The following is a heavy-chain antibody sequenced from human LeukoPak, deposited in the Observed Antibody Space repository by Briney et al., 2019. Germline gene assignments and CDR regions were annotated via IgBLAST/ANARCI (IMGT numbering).Heavy chain of an antibody. Sequence: GASVKVSCKASGGTFSSHTITWVRQAPGQGLEWMGRIIPIDGLGNNAQKFQDRVTITADISTSIIYMEMSSLGSDDTAVYFCAREREGDSGNYWGGYFDSWGQGTLVIVSS. CDR3: AREREGDSGNYWGGYFDS. J-gene: IGHJ4*02. D-gene: IGHD3-22*01. CDR2: IIPIDGLG. CDR1: GGTFSSHT. V-gene: IGHV1-69*04.